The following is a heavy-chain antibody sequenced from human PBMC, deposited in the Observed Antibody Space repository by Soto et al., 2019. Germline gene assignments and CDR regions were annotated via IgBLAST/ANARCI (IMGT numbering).Heavy chain of an antibody. CDR1: GFTFSSYA. CDR3: AKPTQQLSNPYYYYYYGMDV. CDR2: ISAGGST. V-gene: IGHV3-23*01. D-gene: IGHD6-13*01. Sequence: GGSLRLSCAASGFTFSSYAMTWVRQAPGKGLDWVSAISAGGSTYYADSVKGRFTISRDNSKSTLYLQVNSLRVEDTAVYYCAKPTQQLSNPYYYYYYGMDVWGQGTTVTVSS. J-gene: IGHJ6*02.